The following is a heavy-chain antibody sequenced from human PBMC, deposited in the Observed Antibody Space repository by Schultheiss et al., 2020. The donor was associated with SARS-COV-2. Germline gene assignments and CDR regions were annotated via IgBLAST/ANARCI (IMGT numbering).Heavy chain of an antibody. J-gene: IGHJ3*02. CDR1: GGSISSDY. Sequence: SQTLSLTCPVSGGSISSDYWSWIRQPPGKGLEWIGEINHSGSTNYNPSLKSRVTISVDTSKNQFSLKLSSVTAADTAVYYCASGIAARPGGAFDIWGQGTMVTVSS. D-gene: IGHD6-6*01. CDR3: ASGIAARPGGAFDI. CDR2: INHSGST. V-gene: IGHV4-34*01.